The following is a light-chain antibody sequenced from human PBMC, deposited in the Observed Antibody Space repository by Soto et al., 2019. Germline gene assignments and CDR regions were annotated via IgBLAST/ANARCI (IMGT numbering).Light chain of an antibody. CDR1: QSLLYAPSNKDY. V-gene: IGKV4-1*01. J-gene: IGKJ4*01. CDR2: WAS. Sequence: DIVMTQSPDSLPVSLGERATINCKSSQSLLYAPSNKDYLAWYQQRPGQPPRLIMYWASTRVSGVPARFSGSGSGTDFTLTISSLQADDVAVYYCQQYYTTPLTFGGGTKVEI. CDR3: QQYYTTPLT.